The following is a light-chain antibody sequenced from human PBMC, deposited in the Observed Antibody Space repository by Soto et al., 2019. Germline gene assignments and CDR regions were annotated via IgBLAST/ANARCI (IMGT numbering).Light chain of an antibody. CDR3: QQYEASPLT. V-gene: IGKV3-20*01. J-gene: IGKJ3*01. CDR1: QSLSTYS. CDR2: AAS. Sequence: EIVLTQSPGTLSLSPGERATLSCRASQSLSTYSLAWYQQKPGQTPRLLIYAASTRDTDIPDRFTGSGSGTDFALTISRLEPEDFALYYCQQYEASPLTFGPGTKVDVK.